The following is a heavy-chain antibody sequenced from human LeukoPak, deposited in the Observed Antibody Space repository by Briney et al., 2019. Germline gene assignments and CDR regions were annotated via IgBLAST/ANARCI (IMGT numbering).Heavy chain of an antibody. CDR1: GYTFTAYY. D-gene: IGHD2-2*01. J-gene: IGHJ5*02. CDR2: IDLNSGGT. CDR3: ARSPGYCNSASCYGWFDP. Sequence: ASVKVSCKASGYTFTAYYMHWVRQAPGQGLEWMGWIDLNSGGTNYAQKFQGRVTMTRDTSISTAYMELSRLKSEDTAVYYCARSPGYCNSASCYGWFDPWGQGTLVTVSS. V-gene: IGHV1-2*02.